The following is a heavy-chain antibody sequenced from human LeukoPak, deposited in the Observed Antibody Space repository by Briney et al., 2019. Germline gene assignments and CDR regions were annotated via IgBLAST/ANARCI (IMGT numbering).Heavy chain of an antibody. J-gene: IGHJ3*02. CDR2: IKQDGSEK. V-gene: IGHV3-7*01. D-gene: IGHD3-16*01. CDR1: GFTFSSYS. CDR3: ARVQITWSWAFDI. Sequence: GGSLRLSCAASGFTFSSYSMNWVRQAPGKGLEWVANIKQDGSEKYYVDSVKGRFTISRDNAKNSLYLQMNSLRAEDAAVYYCARVQITWSWAFDIWGQETMVTVSS.